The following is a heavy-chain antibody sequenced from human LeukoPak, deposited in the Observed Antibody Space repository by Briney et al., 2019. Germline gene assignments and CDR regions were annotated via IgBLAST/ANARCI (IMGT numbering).Heavy chain of an antibody. V-gene: IGHV4-59*01. CDR2: IYYSGST. Sequence: SETLSLTCAVYGGSFSGYYWSWIRQPPGKGLEWIGYIYYSGSTNYNPSLKSRVTISVDTSKNQFSLKLSSVTAAGTAVYYCARYYDILTGYSNWFDPWGQGTLVTVSS. J-gene: IGHJ5*02. D-gene: IGHD3-9*01. CDR1: GGSFSGYY. CDR3: ARYYDILTGYSNWFDP.